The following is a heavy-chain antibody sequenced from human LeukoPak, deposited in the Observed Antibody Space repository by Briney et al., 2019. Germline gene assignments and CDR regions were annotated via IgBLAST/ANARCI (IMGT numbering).Heavy chain of an antibody. V-gene: IGHV5-51*01. J-gene: IGHJ4*02. CDR1: GYSFTSYW. D-gene: IGHD5-18*01. CDR2: IYSEGSDT. Sequence: GESLKISCKGSGYSFTSYWIGWVRQMPGKGLEGRGSIYSEGSDTRYSPSFQGQVTISADKSISPAYPQCSSLKASDTAMYYCARHFGGGVDSYGYYHHLDYWGQGTLVTVSS. CDR3: ARHFGGGVDSYGYYHHLDY.